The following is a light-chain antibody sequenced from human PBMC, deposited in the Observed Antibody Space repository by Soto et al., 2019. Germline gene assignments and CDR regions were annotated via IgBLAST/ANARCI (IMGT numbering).Light chain of an antibody. CDR3: QSYDRSLSGSKV. V-gene: IGLV1-40*01. CDR2: GNS. J-gene: IGLJ1*01. CDR1: SSNIGAGYD. Sequence: HSVLTQPPSVSGAPGQRVTISCTGSSSNIGAGYDAHWYQQLPGTAPKLLIYGNSNRPSGVPDRFSGSKSGTSASLAITGLQAEDEADYYCQSYDRSLSGSKVFGTGTKLTVL.